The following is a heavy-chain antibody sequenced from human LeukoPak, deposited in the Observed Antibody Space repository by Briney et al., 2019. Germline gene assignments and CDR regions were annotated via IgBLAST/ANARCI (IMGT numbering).Heavy chain of an antibody. Sequence: GGSLRLSCAASGFTFSSYWMSWVRQAPGKGLEWVAIIKQDGSEKYYVDSVKGRFTISRDNAKNSLYLQMNSLRAEDTAVYYCARAAFGFYFDYWGQGTLVTVSS. D-gene: IGHD3-10*01. CDR1: GFTFSSYW. CDR2: IKQDGSEK. V-gene: IGHV3-7*01. J-gene: IGHJ4*02. CDR3: ARAAFGFYFDY.